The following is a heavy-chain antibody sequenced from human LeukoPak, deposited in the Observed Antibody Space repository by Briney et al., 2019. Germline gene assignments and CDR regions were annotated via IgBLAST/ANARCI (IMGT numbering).Heavy chain of an antibody. CDR2: INHSGNT. J-gene: IGHJ3*02. Sequence: SETLSLTCAVYGGSFSGYYWSWIRQSPGKGLEWIGEINHSGNTNYNPSLKSRVTISIDTSKNQLSLKLSSATAADTAVYYCAREYSTSSTAFDIWGQGTMVTVSS. CDR1: GGSFSGYY. CDR3: AREYSTSSTAFDI. V-gene: IGHV4-34*01. D-gene: IGHD6-6*01.